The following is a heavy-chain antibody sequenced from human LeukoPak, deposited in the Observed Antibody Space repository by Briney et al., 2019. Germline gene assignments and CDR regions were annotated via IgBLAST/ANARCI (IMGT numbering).Heavy chain of an antibody. CDR3: AGKSRDGYYDGRFDL. D-gene: IGHD5-24*01. J-gene: IGHJ4*02. CDR2: ISGSSLYI. CDR1: GFTFSSYS. Sequence: PGGSLRLSCAASGFTFSSYSMNWVRQAPGKGLEWASSISGSSLYIYYADSVKGRFTISRDNAKNSLYLQMNSLRAEDTALYYCAGKSRDGYYDGRFDLWGQGTLVTVSS. V-gene: IGHV3-21*01.